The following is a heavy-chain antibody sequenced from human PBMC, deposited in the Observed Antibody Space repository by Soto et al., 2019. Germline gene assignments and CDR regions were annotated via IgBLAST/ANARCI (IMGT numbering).Heavy chain of an antibody. V-gene: IGHV4-59*12. CDR3: ARSVFP. Sequence: SETLSLTCTVSRGSIISYYWSWIRQPPGKGLEWIGYIYYSGSTYYNPSLKSRVTISVNTSKNQFSLKLSSVTAADTAVYYCARSVFPWGQGTLVTVSS. CDR2: IYYSGST. CDR1: RGSIISYY. J-gene: IGHJ5*02.